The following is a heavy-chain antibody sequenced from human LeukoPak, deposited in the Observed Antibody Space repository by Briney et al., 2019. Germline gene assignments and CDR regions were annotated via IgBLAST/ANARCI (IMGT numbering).Heavy chain of an antibody. CDR2: IYYSGST. CDR3: ARGWGDYYGSGSYYYYYYGMDV. J-gene: IGHJ6*02. Sequence: SETLSLTCTVFGGSISSYYWSWIRQPPGKGLEWIGYIYYSGSTNYNPSLKSRVTISVDTSKNQFSLKLSSVTAADTAVYYCARGWGDYYGSGSYYYYYYGMDVWGQGTTVTVSS. V-gene: IGHV4-59*01. D-gene: IGHD3-10*01. CDR1: GGSISSYY.